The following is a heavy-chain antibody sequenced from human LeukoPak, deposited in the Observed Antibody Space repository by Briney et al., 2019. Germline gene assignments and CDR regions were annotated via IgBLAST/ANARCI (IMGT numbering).Heavy chain of an antibody. J-gene: IGHJ4*02. V-gene: IGHV4-61*05. CDR1: GDSISSSRSY. CDR2: INYSGST. Sequence: SETLSLTCSVSGDSISSSRSYWGWIRQPPGKGLEWIGYINYSGSTNYNPSLKSRLTISVDTSKNQFSLKLSSVTAADTAVYYCARVGAVGFPLDYWGQGTLVTVSS. D-gene: IGHD1-26*01. CDR3: ARVGAVGFPLDY.